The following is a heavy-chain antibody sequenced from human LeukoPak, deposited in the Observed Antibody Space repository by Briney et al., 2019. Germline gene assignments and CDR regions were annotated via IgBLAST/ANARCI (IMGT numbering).Heavy chain of an antibody. V-gene: IGHV3-33*01. CDR2: IWYDGSNK. D-gene: IGHD5-24*01. J-gene: IGHJ4*02. Sequence: PGGSLRLSCAASGFTFSSYGMHWVRQAPAKGLEWVAVIWYDGSNKYYADSVKGRFTISRDNSKNTLYLQMNSLRAEDTAVYYCARDEMATLDYWGQGTLVTVSS. CDR1: GFTFSSYG. CDR3: ARDEMATLDY.